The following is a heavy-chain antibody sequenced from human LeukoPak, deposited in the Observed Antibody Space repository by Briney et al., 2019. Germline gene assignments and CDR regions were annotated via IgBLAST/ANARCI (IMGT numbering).Heavy chain of an antibody. Sequence: GGSLRLSCAASGFTFSSYAMSRVRQAPGKGLEWVSAISGSGGSTYYADSVKGRFTISRDNSKNTLYLQMNSLRAEDTAVYYCARDGYDFWSGYSGHYYYGMDVWGQGTTVTVSS. D-gene: IGHD3-3*01. CDR3: ARDGYDFWSGYSGHYYYGMDV. J-gene: IGHJ6*02. V-gene: IGHV3-23*01. CDR1: GFTFSSYA. CDR2: ISGSGGST.